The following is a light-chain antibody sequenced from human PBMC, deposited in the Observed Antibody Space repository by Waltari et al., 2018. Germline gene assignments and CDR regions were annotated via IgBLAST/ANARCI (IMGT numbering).Light chain of an antibody. CDR2: AVS. V-gene: IGKV2D-29*01. CDR3: MQSTQLPLA. J-gene: IGKJ1*01. Sequence: DIVLTQTPLSLSVTPGQPASISCRSSQSLLNIDGKTYLYWYVQKPGQPPQTLIHAVSNQFSGVPDRLRGSGAETDFTLKIIRVEAEDVGVYYCMQSTQLPLAFGQGTKVEIK. CDR1: QSLLNIDGKTY.